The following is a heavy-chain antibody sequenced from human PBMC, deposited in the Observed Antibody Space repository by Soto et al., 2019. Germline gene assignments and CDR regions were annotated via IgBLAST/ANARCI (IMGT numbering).Heavy chain of an antibody. D-gene: IGHD6-19*01. CDR2: IWYDGSNK. J-gene: IGHJ4*02. CDR3: AREGYSSGWYKD. V-gene: IGHV3-33*01. Sequence: QVQLVESGGGVVQPGRSLRLSCAASGFTFSSYGMHWVRQAPGKGLEWVAAIWYDGSNKYYADSVKGRFTISRDNSKNTLYLQMNSLRAEDTAVYYCAREGYSSGWYKDWGQGTLVTVSS. CDR1: GFTFSSYG.